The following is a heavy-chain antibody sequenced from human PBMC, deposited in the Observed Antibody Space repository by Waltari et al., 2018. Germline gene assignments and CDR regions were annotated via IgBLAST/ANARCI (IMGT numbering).Heavy chain of an antibody. D-gene: IGHD2-15*01. Sequence: VQLQESGPGLVTPSEPLSLACAGSGGSFDTYSWTWLRQPQGKGLEWIGFVYYGGSSRSTNYSPSLKSRSTISLDTSENQFSLKLASVTAGDTAVYYCTRGVVTGGGALFDSWGQGILVTVSS. CDR3: TRGVVTGGGALFDS. V-gene: IGHV4-59*01. CDR2: VYYGGSSRST. J-gene: IGHJ4*02. CDR1: GGSFDTYS.